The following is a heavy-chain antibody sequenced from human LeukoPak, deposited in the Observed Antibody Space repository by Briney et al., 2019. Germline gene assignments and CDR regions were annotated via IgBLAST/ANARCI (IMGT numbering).Heavy chain of an antibody. CDR1: GFTFSSYA. V-gene: IGHV3-23*01. D-gene: IGHD3-10*01. CDR3: AKDVESGRSADY. CDR2: ISGSGVGT. Sequence: GGALRLSCAASGFTFSSYAMSGVRQPPGKGLEGVSPISGSGVGTYYADSVKGRFTLSRDNTMNTLYLQMNSLRAEDTAVYYCAKDVESGRSADYWGQGTLVTVSS. J-gene: IGHJ4*02.